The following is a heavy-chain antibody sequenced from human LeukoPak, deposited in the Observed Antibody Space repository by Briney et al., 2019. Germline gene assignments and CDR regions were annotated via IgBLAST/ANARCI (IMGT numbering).Heavy chain of an antibody. CDR1: GGYITSSSYY. Sequence: PSETLSLTCTVSGGYITSSSYYWDWIRQPPGKGLEWIGEINHSGSTNYNPSLKSRVTISVDTSKNQFSLKLSSVTAADTAVYYCEAVPAAMNYYYYYMDVWGKGTTVTVSS. V-gene: IGHV4-39*07. J-gene: IGHJ6*03. CDR2: INHSGST. CDR3: EAVPAAMNYYYYYMDV. D-gene: IGHD2-2*01.